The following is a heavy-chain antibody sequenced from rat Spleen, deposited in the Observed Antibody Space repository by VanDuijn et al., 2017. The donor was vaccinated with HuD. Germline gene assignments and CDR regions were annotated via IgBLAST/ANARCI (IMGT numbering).Heavy chain of an antibody. V-gene: IGHV5-29*01. J-gene: IGHJ1*01. CDR3: TRPVYDWYFDF. Sequence: EVQLVESDGGLVQPGRSLKLSCAASGFTFSDYYMAWVRQAPTKGLEWVATISYDGSRTYYRDSVKGRFTVSRDNARSTLYLQMGSLRSEDTATYFCTRPVYDWYFDFWGPGTMVTVSS. CDR2: ISYDGSRT. CDR1: GFTFSDYY.